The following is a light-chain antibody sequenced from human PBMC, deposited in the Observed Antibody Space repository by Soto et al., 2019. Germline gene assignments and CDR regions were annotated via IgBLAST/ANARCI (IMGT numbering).Light chain of an antibody. CDR2: GAS. V-gene: IGKV3-20*01. CDR1: QSVSSNY. CDR3: QQYASSPRT. Sequence: EIVLTQSPGTLSLSPGERATLSCRASQSVSSNYLAWYQQKPGQAPRLLIYGASSRATDIPDRFSGSGSGTDFILTISRLEPEDFAVYYCQQYASSPRTFGQGTKVDIK. J-gene: IGKJ1*01.